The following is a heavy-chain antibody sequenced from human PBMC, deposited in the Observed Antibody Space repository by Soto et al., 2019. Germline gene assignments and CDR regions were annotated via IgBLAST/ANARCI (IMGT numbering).Heavy chain of an antibody. D-gene: IGHD1-26*01. CDR1: GYTFSSYG. CDR2: ISANNGNT. CDR3: ARGGPGAPFDY. J-gene: IGHJ4*01. V-gene: IGHV1-18*01. Sequence: QVQLVQSGAEVKKPGASVKVSCKASGYTFSSYGISWVRQAPGQGLEWMGWISANNGNTNYAQKVQGRVTMTTDTSASETNMELRGLRSDDTAIDYCARGGPGAPFDYWGQGTPVTVSS.